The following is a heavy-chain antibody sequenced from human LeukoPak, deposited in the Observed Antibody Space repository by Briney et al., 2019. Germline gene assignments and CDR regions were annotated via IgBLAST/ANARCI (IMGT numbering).Heavy chain of an antibody. V-gene: IGHV4-4*07. CDR3: AREGSATARPFVSNDY. Sequence: SETLSLTCTVSGGSISTYYWSWIRQPAGKGLEWIGRIHTSGNSDYNPSLQSRVTMSVDTSKNQFSLKVRSVTAADTAVYYCAREGSATARPFVSNDYWGQGTLVTVSS. J-gene: IGHJ4*02. CDR2: IHTSGNS. CDR1: GGSISTYY. D-gene: IGHD6-6*01.